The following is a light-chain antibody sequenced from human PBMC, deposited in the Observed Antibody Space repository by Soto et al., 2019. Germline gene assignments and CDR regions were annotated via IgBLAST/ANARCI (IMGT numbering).Light chain of an antibody. Sequence: QSALTQPASVSGSPGQSITISCTGTSSDVGGYNYVSWYQQHPGEAPKLMIYDVNNRPSGVSNRFSGSKSGNTASLTISGLQAEDEADFHCSSYTSSSTSVFGGGTKLTVL. CDR3: SSYTSSSTSV. CDR1: SSDVGGYNY. V-gene: IGLV2-14*03. CDR2: DVN. J-gene: IGLJ3*02.